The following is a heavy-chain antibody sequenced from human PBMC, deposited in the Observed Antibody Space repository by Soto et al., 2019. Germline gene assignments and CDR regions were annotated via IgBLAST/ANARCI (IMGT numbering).Heavy chain of an antibody. V-gene: IGHV3-48*02. CDR2: ISSTSENTV. J-gene: IGHJ4*02. Sequence: EVQLVESGGGLVQPGGSLRLSCAASGFSFSSYSLTWVRQAPGKGLECVSYISSTSENTVYYADSVKGRFTISRDNAQNSLYLQMNSLRDEDTAVYYCARGYASGIYYDWGQGTLVTVSS. D-gene: IGHD3-10*01. CDR1: GFSFSSYS. CDR3: ARGYASGIYYD.